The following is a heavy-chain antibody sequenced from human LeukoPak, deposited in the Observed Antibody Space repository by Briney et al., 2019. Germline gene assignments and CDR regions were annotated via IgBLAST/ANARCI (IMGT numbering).Heavy chain of an antibody. CDR3: ARGLAYSYGYDAFDI. Sequence: PSETLSLTCAVYGGSFSGYYWSRIRQPPGKGLEWIGEINHSGSTNYNPSLKSRVTISVDTSKNQFSLKLSSVTAADTAVYYCARGLAYSYGYDAFDIWGQGTMVTVSS. CDR1: GGSFSGYY. J-gene: IGHJ3*02. D-gene: IGHD5-18*01. CDR2: INHSGST. V-gene: IGHV4-34*01.